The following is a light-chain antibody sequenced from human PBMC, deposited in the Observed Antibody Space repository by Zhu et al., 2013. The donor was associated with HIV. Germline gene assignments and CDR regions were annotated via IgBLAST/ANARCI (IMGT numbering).Light chain of an antibody. Sequence: EIVLTQSPGTLSVSPGERATLSCRASQSVSSNLAWYQQKPGQAPRLLIYGASTRATGIPARFSGSGSGTEFTLTISSLQSEDFAVYYCQQYDNWPPITFGQGTRLEIK. J-gene: IGKJ5*01. CDR3: QQYDNWPPIT. V-gene: IGKV3-15*01. CDR1: QSVSSN. CDR2: GAS.